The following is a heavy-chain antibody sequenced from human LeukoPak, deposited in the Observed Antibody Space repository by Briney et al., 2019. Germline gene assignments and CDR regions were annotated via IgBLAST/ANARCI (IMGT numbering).Heavy chain of an antibody. J-gene: IGHJ4*02. Sequence: PGGSLRLSCAASGFTSSNYWMTWVRQAPGRGLEWVASIKQDGSDKFYVDSVKGRFTISRDNGKNSLHLQMNSLRAEDTAVYYCAREGGSYSSSWEDYWGQGTLVTVSS. V-gene: IGHV3-7*05. CDR1: GFTSSNYW. CDR2: IKQDGSDK. CDR3: AREGGSYSSSWEDY. D-gene: IGHD6-13*01.